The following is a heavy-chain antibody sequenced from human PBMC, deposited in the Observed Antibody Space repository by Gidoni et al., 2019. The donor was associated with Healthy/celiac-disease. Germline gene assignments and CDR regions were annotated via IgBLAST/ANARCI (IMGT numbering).Heavy chain of an antibody. CDR2: ISYDGSNK. V-gene: IGHV3-30*18. D-gene: IGHD2-15*01. CDR1: GFTFSRFG. J-gene: IGHJ3*02. CDR3: AKDRRYCSGGSCFEEEAFDI. Sequence: QVQRVASGGGAVQPGRSLRLPCAASGFTFSRFGRHWVRRAPGKGLGWVSIISYDGSNKYYADSVKVRFTISRDNSKNTLYLQMNSLRAEDTAVYYCAKDRRYCSGGSCFEEEAFDIWGQGTMVTVSS.